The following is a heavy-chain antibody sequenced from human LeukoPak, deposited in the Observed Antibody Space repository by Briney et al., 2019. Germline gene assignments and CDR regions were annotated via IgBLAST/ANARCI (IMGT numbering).Heavy chain of an antibody. D-gene: IGHD6-13*01. CDR1: GFTFSSYS. J-gene: IGHJ4*02. V-gene: IGHV3-21*01. CDR3: ARGIAAPPDY. Sequence: PGGSLRLSCAASGFTFSSYSMNWVRQAPGKGLEWVSSISSSSSYIFYADSVKGRFTISRDNAKNSLFLQVNSLRAEDTAVYYCARGIAAPPDYWGQGTLVTVSS. CDR2: ISSSSSYI.